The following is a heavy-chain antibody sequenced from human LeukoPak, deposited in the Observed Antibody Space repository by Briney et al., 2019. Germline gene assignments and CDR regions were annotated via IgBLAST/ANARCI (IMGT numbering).Heavy chain of an antibody. Sequence: ASVKVSCKASGYTFTGYYMHWVRQAPGQGLEWMGWINPNSGGTNYAQKFQGRVTMTRDTSISTAYMELSRLRSDDTAVYYCALSPLYNWNHTPYYFDYWGQGTLVTVSS. CDR3: ALSPLYNWNHTPYYFDY. J-gene: IGHJ4*02. CDR1: GYTFTGYY. D-gene: IGHD1-20*01. CDR2: INPNSGGT. V-gene: IGHV1-2*02.